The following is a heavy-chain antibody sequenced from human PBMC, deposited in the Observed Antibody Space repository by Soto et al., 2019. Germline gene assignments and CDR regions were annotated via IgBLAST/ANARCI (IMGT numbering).Heavy chain of an antibody. CDR2: IWYDGSNK. Sequence: GESLKISCAASGFTFSSYGMHWVRQAPGKGLEWVAVIWYDGSNKYYADSVKGRFTISRDNSKNTLYLQMNSLRAEDTAVYYCARDSNGAVAGTVGGYWGQGTLVTVSS. CDR1: GFTFSSYG. CDR3: ARDSNGAVAGTVGGY. D-gene: IGHD6-19*01. J-gene: IGHJ4*02. V-gene: IGHV3-33*01.